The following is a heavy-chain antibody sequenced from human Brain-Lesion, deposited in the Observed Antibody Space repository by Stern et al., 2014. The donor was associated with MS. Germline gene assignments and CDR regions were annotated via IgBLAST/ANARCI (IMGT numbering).Heavy chain of an antibody. V-gene: IGHV4-31*03. CDR1: GDSISSGGYY. Sequence: QVQLVESGPGLVKPSQTLSLTCTVSGDSISSGGYYWSWIRQHPGKGLEWIGYIYYSGAPFYNPFLKSRIIISLDTSKNQFSLRLSSVTAADTAIYYCARDWSGSSIHLAPAYGGHIRFDPWGQGTLVTVSS. CDR2: IYYSGAP. J-gene: IGHJ5*02. D-gene: IGHD3-16*01. CDR3: ARDWSGSSIHLAPAYGGHIRFDP.